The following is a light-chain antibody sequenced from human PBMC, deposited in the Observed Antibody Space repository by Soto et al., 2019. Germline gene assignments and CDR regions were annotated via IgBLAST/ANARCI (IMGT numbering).Light chain of an antibody. CDR2: AAS. J-gene: IGKJ1*01. V-gene: IGKV1-39*01. Sequence: DIQMTQSPSSLSASAGDRVTITCRAGQRISSYLNWYQQKPGKAPNLLIYAASSLQSGVPSRFSGSESGTDFTLTISSLQLEDFATYYCQQSYSTPWTFGQGTKVEIK. CDR3: QQSYSTPWT. CDR1: QRISSY.